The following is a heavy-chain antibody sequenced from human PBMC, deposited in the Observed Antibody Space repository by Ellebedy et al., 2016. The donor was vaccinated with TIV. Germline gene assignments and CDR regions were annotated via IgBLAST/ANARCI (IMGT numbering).Heavy chain of an antibody. V-gene: IGHV4-59*01. D-gene: IGHD6-19*01. CDR3: ARSGGWYTPYDY. CDR2: IYSSGSG. Sequence: MPSETLSLTCTVSGDSISGYYWSWIRQPPGKGLELIGYIYSSGSGEYNPSLKSRVTMSVDTSRGQFSLRLNSVTAADTAVYYCARSGGWYTPYDYWGQGTLVTVSS. CDR1: GDSISGYY. J-gene: IGHJ4*02.